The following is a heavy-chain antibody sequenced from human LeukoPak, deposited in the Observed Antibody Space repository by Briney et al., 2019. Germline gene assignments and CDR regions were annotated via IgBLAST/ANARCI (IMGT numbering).Heavy chain of an antibody. D-gene: IGHD3-10*01. V-gene: IGHV3-11*01. CDR1: GFTFSDYY. Sequence: PGGSLRLSCAASGFTFSDYYMSWIRQAPGKGLEWVSYISSSGSTIYYADSVKGRFTISRDNAKNSLYLEMNSLRAEDTAVYYCARDQAMVRGVNAFDIWGQGTMVTVSS. J-gene: IGHJ3*02. CDR3: ARDQAMVRGVNAFDI. CDR2: ISSSGSTI.